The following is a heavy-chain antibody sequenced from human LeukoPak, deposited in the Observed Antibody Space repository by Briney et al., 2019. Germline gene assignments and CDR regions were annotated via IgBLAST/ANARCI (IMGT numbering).Heavy chain of an antibody. V-gene: IGHV1-8*01. Sequence: ASVKVSCKASGYTFSDYDVNWVRQAPGQGLEWMGWMNPASGDTGYAQKFQGRVTMTRSMSRNTAYMELSRLKSEDTAVYFCARVVMKAFYYYYMDVWGKGTTIIISS. D-gene: IGHD2-21*01. J-gene: IGHJ6*03. CDR1: GYTFSDYD. CDR2: MNPASGDT. CDR3: ARVVMKAFYYYYMDV.